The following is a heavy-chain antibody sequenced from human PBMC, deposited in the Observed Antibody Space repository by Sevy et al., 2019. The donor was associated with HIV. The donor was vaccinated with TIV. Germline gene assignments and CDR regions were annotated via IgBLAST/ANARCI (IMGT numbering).Heavy chain of an antibody. D-gene: IGHD3-10*01. CDR2: INQDGSKK. J-gene: IGHJ4*02. CDR1: GFTFSTYW. Sequence: GGSLRLSCAASGFTFSTYWMTWVRQAPGKGLEWAANINQDGSKKNYVDSMKGRFTISRDNAKNSLYVQMNSLRAEDTAVYYCARVGIFEGSESHFRFIDYWGQGILVTVSS. V-gene: IGHV3-7*01. CDR3: ARVGIFEGSESHFRFIDY.